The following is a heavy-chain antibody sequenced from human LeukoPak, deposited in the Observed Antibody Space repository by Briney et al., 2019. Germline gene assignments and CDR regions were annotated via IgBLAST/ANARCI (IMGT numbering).Heavy chain of an antibody. D-gene: IGHD3-22*01. CDR3: ARESAYYYDSSGYYNFDY. V-gene: IGHV4-4*07. Sequence: SETLSLTCIVSGGSISSYYWSWIRQPAGKGLEWIGRIYTSGSTNYNPSLKSRVTMSVDTSKNQFSLKLSSVTAADTAVYYCARESAYYYDSSGYYNFDYWGQGTLVTVSS. J-gene: IGHJ4*02. CDR2: IYTSGST. CDR1: GGSISSYY.